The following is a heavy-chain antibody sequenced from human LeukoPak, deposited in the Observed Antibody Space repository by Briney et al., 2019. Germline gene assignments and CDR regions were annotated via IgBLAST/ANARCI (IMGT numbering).Heavy chain of an antibody. CDR1: GGSFSGYY. J-gene: IGHJ5*02. V-gene: IGHV4-34*01. CDR3: ATQGYCSSTSCHTWWFDP. CDR2: INHSGST. Sequence: SSEILSLTCAVYGGSFSGYYWSWIRQPPGKGLEWIGEINHSGSTNYNPSLKSRVTISVDTSKNQFSLKLSSVTAADTAVYYCATQGYCSSTSCHTWWFDPWGQGTLVTVSS. D-gene: IGHD2-2*01.